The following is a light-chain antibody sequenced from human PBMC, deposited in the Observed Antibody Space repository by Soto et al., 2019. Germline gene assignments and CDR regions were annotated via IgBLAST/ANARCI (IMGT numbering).Light chain of an antibody. V-gene: IGLV1-40*01. CDR2: GNS. CDR3: QSYDSSLSGSL. J-gene: IGLJ2*01. CDR1: SSNIGAGYD. Sequence: QYVLTQPPSVYGAPGQRVTISCTGSSSNIGAGYDVHWYQQLPGTAPKLLIYGNSNRPSGVPDRFSGSKSGTSASLAITGLQAEDEADYYCQSYDSSLSGSLFGGGTKLIVL.